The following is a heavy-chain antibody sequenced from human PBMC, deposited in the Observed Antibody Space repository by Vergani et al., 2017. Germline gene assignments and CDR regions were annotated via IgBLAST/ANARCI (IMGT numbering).Heavy chain of an antibody. Sequence: EVQLVESGGGLVQPGRSLRLSCAASGFTFDDYAMHWVRQAPGKGLEWVSGISWNSGSIGYADSVKGRFTISRDNAKNSLYLQMNSLRAEDTALYYCAKAPYYYDSSGSPYVDYWGQGTLVTVSS. J-gene: IGHJ4*02. D-gene: IGHD3-22*01. CDR2: ISWNSGSI. V-gene: IGHV3-9*01. CDR1: GFTFDDYA. CDR3: AKAPYYYDSSGSPYVDY.